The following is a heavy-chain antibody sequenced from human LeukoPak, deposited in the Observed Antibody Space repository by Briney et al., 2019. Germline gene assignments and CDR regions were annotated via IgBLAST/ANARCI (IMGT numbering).Heavy chain of an antibody. CDR2: IYYSGST. Sequence: PSETLSLTCTVSGGSISSSSYYWGWIRQPPGKGLEWIGSIYYSGSTYYNPSLKSRVTISVDTSKNQFSLKLSSVTAADTAVYYCASSSGWYQPDGYWGQGTLVTVSS. D-gene: IGHD6-19*01. J-gene: IGHJ4*02. CDR1: GGSISSSSYY. CDR3: ASSSGWYQPDGY. V-gene: IGHV4-39*01.